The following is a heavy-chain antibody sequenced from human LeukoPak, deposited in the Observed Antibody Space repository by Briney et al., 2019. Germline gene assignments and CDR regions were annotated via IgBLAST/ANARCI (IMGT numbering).Heavy chain of an antibody. CDR3: AKEIYYDSSAFFDY. J-gene: IGHJ4*02. Sequence: GRSLRLSCAASGFTFSSYGMHWVRQAPGKGLEWVAVIGYDGSNKYYADSVKGRFTISRDNSKNTLYLQMNSLRTEDTAVYLCAKEIYYDSSAFFDYWDQGTLVTVSS. CDR2: IGYDGSNK. D-gene: IGHD3-22*01. V-gene: IGHV3-30*18. CDR1: GFTFSSYG.